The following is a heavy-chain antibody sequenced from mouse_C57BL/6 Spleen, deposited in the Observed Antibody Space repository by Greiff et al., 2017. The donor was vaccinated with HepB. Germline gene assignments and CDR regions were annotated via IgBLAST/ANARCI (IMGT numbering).Heavy chain of an antibody. CDR1: GYAFSSSW. D-gene: IGHD1-1*01. J-gene: IGHJ2*01. V-gene: IGHV1-82*01. CDR2: IYPGDGDT. Sequence: QVQLQQSGPELVKPGASVPISCKASGYAFSSSWMNWVKQRPGKGLEWIGRIYPGDGDTNYNGKFKGKAPLTADKSSSTAYMQLSSLTSEDSAVYYCARWVTTVVATPFDYWGQGTTLTISS. CDR3: ARWVTTVVATPFDY.